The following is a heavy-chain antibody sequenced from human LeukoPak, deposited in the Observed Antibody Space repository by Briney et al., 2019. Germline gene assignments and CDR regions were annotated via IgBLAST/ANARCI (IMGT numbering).Heavy chain of an antibody. CDR1: GYTFTSYD. Sequence: ASVKVSCKASGYTFTSYDINWVRQATGQGLEWMGWMNPNSGNTGYAQKFQGRVTMTRNTSISTAYMELSSLRSEDTTVYYCARAEGGFGDLDVWGQGTTVTVSS. CDR2: MNPNSGNT. V-gene: IGHV1-8*01. D-gene: IGHD3-10*01. CDR3: ARAEGGFGDLDV. J-gene: IGHJ6*02.